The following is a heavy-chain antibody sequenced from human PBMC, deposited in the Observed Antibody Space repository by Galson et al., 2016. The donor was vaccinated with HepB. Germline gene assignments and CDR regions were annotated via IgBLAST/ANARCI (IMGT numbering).Heavy chain of an antibody. D-gene: IGHD3-10*01. CDR3: ARDYLESKGNYYYYYGMDV. V-gene: IGHV1-46*02. J-gene: IGHJ6*02. Sequence: SVKVSCKASGDTFNTYSMHWVRQAPGQGLEWMGIINPSGGSTMYAEKLQGRVTMTRDTSTSTVYVELRSLRSEDTAVYYCARDYLESKGNYYYYYGMDVWGQGTTVTVSS. CDR1: GDTFNTYS. CDR2: INPSGGST.